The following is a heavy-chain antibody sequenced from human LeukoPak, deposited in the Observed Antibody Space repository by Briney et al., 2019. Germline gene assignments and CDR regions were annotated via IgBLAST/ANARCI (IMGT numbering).Heavy chain of an antibody. CDR2: INPNSGAT. V-gene: IGHV1-2*02. J-gene: IGHJ4*02. CDR1: GYTFTSYY. D-gene: IGHD3-3*01. Sequence: GASVKVSCKASGYTFTSYYMHWVRQAPGQGPEWMGWINPNSGATNYAQKFQGRVTMTRDTSSSTAYMELSRLTYDDTAVYYCARDDFSNKNYQLDYWGQGTRVTVSS. CDR3: ARDDFSNKNYQLDY.